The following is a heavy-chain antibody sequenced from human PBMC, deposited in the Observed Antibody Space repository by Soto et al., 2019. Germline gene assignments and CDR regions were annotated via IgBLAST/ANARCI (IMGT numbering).Heavy chain of an antibody. Sequence: SETLSLTCAVYGGSFSGYYWSWIRQPPGKGLEWIGEINHSGSTNYNPSLKSRVTISVDTSKNKFSLKLSSVTAADTAVYYCARGSPKGGSSSSFLNWYFYLWGRGTLVTVSS. V-gene: IGHV4-34*01. D-gene: IGHD6-6*01. CDR1: GGSFSGYY. CDR2: INHSGST. CDR3: ARGSPKGGSSSSFLNWYFYL. J-gene: IGHJ2*01.